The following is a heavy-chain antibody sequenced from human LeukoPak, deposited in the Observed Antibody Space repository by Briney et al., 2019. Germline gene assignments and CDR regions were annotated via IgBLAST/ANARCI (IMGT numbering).Heavy chain of an antibody. J-gene: IGHJ4*02. CDR2: INHSGST. Sequence: SETLSLTCTVSGGSISSYYWSWIRQPPGKGLEWIGEINHSGSTNYNPSFKSRVTISVDTSKNQFSLKLSSVTAADTAVYYCASASYDILTGKSFDYWGQGTLVTVSS. CDR1: GGSISSYY. CDR3: ASASYDILTGKSFDY. V-gene: IGHV4-34*01. D-gene: IGHD3-9*01.